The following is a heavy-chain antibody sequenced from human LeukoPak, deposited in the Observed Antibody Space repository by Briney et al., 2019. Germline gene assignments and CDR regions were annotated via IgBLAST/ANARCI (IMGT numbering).Heavy chain of an antibody. CDR1: GFTFSSYW. D-gene: IGHD5-18*01. J-gene: IGHJ4*02. CDR2: INSDGSST. Sequence: PGGSLRLSCAASGFTFSSYWMLWVRQARGKGLVWVSRINSDGSSTSYADSVKGRFTISRDNAKNTLYLQMNSLRAEDTAVYYCARDGGYSYGSGYFDYWGQGTLVTVSS. V-gene: IGHV3-74*01. CDR3: ARDGGYSYGSGYFDY.